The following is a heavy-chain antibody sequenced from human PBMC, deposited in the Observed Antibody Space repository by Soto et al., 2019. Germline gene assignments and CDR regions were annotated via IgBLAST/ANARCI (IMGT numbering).Heavy chain of an antibody. CDR1: GFTLRSYW. CDR2: INSDGSST. CDR3: ATLFSSGSPLHY. J-gene: IGHJ4*02. D-gene: IGHD3-10*01. Sequence: EVQLVESGGGLVQPGGSLRLSCGASGFTLRSYWMHWVRQAPGKGLVWVSYINSDGSSTNYADVVKGRFTLSRDDAKNTLYVQLSSLRFDDTAVYYCATLFSSGSPLHYWGQGPLVTV. V-gene: IGHV3-74*01.